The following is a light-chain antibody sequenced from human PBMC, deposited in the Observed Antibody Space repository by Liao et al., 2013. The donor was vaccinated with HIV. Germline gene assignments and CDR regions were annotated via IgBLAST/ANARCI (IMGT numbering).Light chain of an antibody. J-gene: IGLJ2*01. CDR3: QVWDSSSDHRV. CDR2: YDN. CDR1: HIGSKS. V-gene: IGLV3-21*04. Sequence: SYVLTQPPSVSVAPGKTARITCGGNHIGSKSVHWYQQKPGQAPVLVIFYDNDRPSGIPERFSGSNSGNTATLTISRVEAGDEADYYCQVWDSSSDHRVFGGGTKLAVL.